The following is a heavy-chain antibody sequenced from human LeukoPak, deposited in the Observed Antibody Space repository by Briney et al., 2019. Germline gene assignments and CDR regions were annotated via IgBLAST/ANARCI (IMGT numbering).Heavy chain of an antibody. CDR3: ARDGYSSSWYESGWFDP. V-gene: IGHV3-33*01. Sequence: PGRSLRLSCAASGFTFSSYGMHWVRQAPGKGLEWVAVIWYDGSNKYYADSVKGRFTISRDNSKNTLYLQMNSLRAEDTAVYYCARDGYSSSWYESGWFDPWGQGTLVTVSS. CDR1: GFTFSSYG. D-gene: IGHD6-13*01. CDR2: IWYDGSNK. J-gene: IGHJ5*02.